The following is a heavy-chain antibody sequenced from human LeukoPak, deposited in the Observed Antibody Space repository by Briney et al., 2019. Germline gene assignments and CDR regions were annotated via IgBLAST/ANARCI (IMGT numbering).Heavy chain of an antibody. CDR2: INPNSGGT. D-gene: IGHD3-9*01. V-gene: IGHV1-2*02. CDR1: GGTFSSYA. J-gene: IGHJ6*03. Sequence: GSSVKVSCKASGGTFSSYAISWVRQAPGQGLEWMGWINPNSGGTNYAQKFQGRVTMTRDTSISTAYMELSRLRSDDTAVYYCASYMEYYDILTGPTYYMDVWGKGTTVTISS. CDR3: ASYMEYYDILTGPTYYMDV.